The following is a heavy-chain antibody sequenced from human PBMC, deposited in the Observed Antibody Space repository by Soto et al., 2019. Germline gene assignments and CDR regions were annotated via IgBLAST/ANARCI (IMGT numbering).Heavy chain of an antibody. V-gene: IGHV3-48*03. CDR3: ARDQEVHDSRGHKIRAMEV. CDR1: GFPFIRYE. Sequence: LSLSCAASGFPFIRYEMNWVRQAPGNVLEWISYISESGTSMYYADAVKGRFAISRDNAQNSLYLQMNSLRIEDTAVYYCARDQEVHDSRGHKIRAMEVWGQGTTVTVSS. J-gene: IGHJ6*02. CDR2: ISESGTSM. D-gene: IGHD6-19*01.